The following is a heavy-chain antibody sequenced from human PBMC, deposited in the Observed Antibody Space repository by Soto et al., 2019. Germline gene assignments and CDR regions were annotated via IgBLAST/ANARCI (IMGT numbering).Heavy chain of an antibody. CDR1: GGTFSSYT. V-gene: IGHV1-69*02. CDR3: ARGEEVATITGYFDY. CDR2: IIPILGIA. D-gene: IGHD5-12*01. Sequence: ASVKVSCKASGGTFSSYTISWVRQAPGQGLEWMGRIIPILGIANYAQKFQGRVTITADKSTSTAYMELSSLRSEDTAAYYCARGEEVATITGYFDYWGQGTLVTVSS. J-gene: IGHJ4*02.